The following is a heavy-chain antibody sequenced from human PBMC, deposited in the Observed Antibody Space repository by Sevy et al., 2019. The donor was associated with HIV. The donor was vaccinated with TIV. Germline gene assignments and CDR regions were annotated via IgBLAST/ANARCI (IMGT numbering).Heavy chain of an antibody. CDR3: AKGTGNRYCSSTSCRPHYYYYMDV. Sequence: GGSLRLSCAASGFTFSSYGMHWVRQAPGKGLEWVAFIRYDGSNKYYADSVKGRFTISRDNSKNTLYLQMNSLRAEDKAVYYCAKGTGNRYCSSTSCRPHYYYYMDVWGKGTTVTVSS. CDR2: IRYDGSNK. J-gene: IGHJ6*03. V-gene: IGHV3-30*02. D-gene: IGHD2-2*01. CDR1: GFTFSSYG.